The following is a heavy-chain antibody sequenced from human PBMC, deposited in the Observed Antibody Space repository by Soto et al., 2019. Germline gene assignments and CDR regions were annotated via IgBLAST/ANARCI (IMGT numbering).Heavy chain of an antibody. Sequence: PGGSLRLSCAASGFTFSSYAMSWVRQAPGKGLEWVSAISGSGANTYYTDSVKGRSTISRDNFKNTLYLQMNSLRAEDSAMFYCVRERSGYSYADSWGQGTLVTVSS. CDR3: VRERSGYSYADS. CDR1: GFTFSSYA. D-gene: IGHD5-18*01. J-gene: IGHJ4*02. CDR2: ISGSGANT. V-gene: IGHV3-23*01.